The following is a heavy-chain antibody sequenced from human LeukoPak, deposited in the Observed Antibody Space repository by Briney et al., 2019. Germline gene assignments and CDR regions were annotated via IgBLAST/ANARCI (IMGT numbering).Heavy chain of an antibody. CDR3: AREQYSSSYGMDV. D-gene: IGHD6-6*01. CDR2: INHSGST. Sequence: SETLSLTCAVYGGSFSGYYWSWIRQPPGKGLEWIGEINHSGSTNYNPSLKSRVTISVDTSKNQFSLKLSSVTAADTAVYYCAREQYSSSYGMDVWGQGTTVTVSS. J-gene: IGHJ6*02. V-gene: IGHV4-34*01. CDR1: GGSFSGYY.